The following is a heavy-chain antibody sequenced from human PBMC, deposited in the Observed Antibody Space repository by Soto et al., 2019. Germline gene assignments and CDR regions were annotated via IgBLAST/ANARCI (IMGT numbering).Heavy chain of an antibody. CDR2: IIPIFGTA. V-gene: IGHV1-69*13. D-gene: IGHD1-7*01. CDR1: GGTFSSYT. J-gene: IGHJ3*02. Sequence: SVKVSCKASGGTFSSYTISWVRQAPGQGLEWMGGIIPIFGTANYAQKFQGRVTITADESTSTAYMELSSLRSEDTAVYYCARKKPGITGTTLALGAFDIWGQGTMVTVS. CDR3: ARKKPGITGTTLALGAFDI.